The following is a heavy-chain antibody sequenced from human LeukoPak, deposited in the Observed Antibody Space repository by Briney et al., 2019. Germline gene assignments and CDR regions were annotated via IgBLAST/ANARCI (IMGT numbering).Heavy chain of an antibody. CDR3: AKDRVGSSGYYRNLLFDY. CDR2: ISGSGGST. D-gene: IGHD3-22*01. V-gene: IGHV3-23*01. J-gene: IGHJ4*02. Sequence: GGSLRLSCAASGFTFSSYAMGWVRQAPGKGLEWVSAISGSGGSTYYADSVKGRFTISRDNSKNTLYLQMNSLRAEDTAVYYCAKDRVGSSGYYRNLLFDYWGQGTLVTVSS. CDR1: GFTFSSYA.